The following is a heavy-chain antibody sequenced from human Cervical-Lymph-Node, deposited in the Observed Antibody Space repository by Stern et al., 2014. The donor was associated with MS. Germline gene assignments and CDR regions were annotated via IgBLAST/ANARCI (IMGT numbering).Heavy chain of an antibody. D-gene: IGHD2-15*01. CDR2: MNHNTGNT. V-gene: IGHV1-8*01. J-gene: IGHJ4*02. CDR3: ARRDCSGGSCYMGVSH. CDR1: GYTFSTHD. Sequence: QLVQSGAEVKNPGASVKVSCKTSGYTFSTHDLNWVRQATGQGHEWMGWMNHNTGNTGYAQKFRGRVHMTRDTSTSTAYMELTSLTSEDTAVYYCARRDCSGGSCYMGVSHWGQGTLVTVSS.